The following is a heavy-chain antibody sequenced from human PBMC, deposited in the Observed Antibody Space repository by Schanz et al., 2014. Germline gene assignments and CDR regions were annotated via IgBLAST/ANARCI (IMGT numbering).Heavy chain of an antibody. J-gene: IGHJ3*01. CDR3: AGAAVGFIVDAFDL. V-gene: IGHV3-13*01. CDR2: ISPSGDT. Sequence: EVKLAESGGGLVQPGGSLRLSCAVSGFRFKTYEMNWVRQVRGKGLEWVSSISPSGDTHYLASVKGRFTISRENAKSSLYLQMDHLRVEDTAAYYCAGAAVGFIVDAFDLWGRGTMVIVSS. CDR1: GFRFKTYE. D-gene: IGHD6-19*01.